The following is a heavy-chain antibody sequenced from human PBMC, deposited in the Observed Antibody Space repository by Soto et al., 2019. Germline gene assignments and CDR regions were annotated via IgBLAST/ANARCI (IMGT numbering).Heavy chain of an antibody. J-gene: IGHJ4*02. CDR3: ARLAYSSRGGQLCDY. V-gene: IGHV4-31*03. CDR1: GDSISSGGYH. CDR2: IYYSWDT. Sequence: QVQLQESGPGLVEPSQTLSLTCNVSGDSISSGGYHWRWIRQHPGKGLEWIVYIYYSWDTYYNPSLKSRVAISVHTSKKQFSLNLSSATAADTSVYYCARLAYSSRGGQLCDYWGQGVLVTVSS. D-gene: IGHD6-13*01.